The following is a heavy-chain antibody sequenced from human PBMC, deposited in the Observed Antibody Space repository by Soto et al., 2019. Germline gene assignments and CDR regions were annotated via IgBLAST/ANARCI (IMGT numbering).Heavy chain of an antibody. CDR3: AHRWGIAGAGTFDY. J-gene: IGHJ4*02. D-gene: IGHD6-13*01. CDR1: GFSLSTSEVG. V-gene: IGHV2-5*02. CDR2: IYWDDDK. Sequence: QITLKESGPTLVKPTQTLTLTCTFSGFSLSTSEVGVGWIRQPPGKALEWLALIYWDDDKRYSSSLKSRPTIPKDTSKTQVVCNMTIMDPVDREPNYCAHRWGIAGAGTFDYWGRGTLVTVSS.